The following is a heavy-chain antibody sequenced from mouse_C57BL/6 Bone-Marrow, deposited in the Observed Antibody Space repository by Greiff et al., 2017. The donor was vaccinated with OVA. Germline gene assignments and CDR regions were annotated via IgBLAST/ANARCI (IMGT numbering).Heavy chain of an antibody. CDR1: GYTFTSYG. J-gene: IGHJ2*01. CDR2: IYPRSGNT. V-gene: IGHV1-81*01. CDR3: ARWRDYFDY. Sequence: VQRVESGAELARPGASVKLSCKASGYTFTSYGISWVKQRTGQGLEWIGEIYPRSGNTYYNEKFKGKATLTADKSSSTAYMELRSLTSEDSAVYFCARWRDYFDYWGQGTTLTVSS.